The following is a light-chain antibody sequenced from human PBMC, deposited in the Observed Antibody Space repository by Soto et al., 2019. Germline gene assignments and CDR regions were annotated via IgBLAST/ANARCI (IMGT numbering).Light chain of an antibody. CDR3: CSYAGRSNVV. J-gene: IGLJ2*01. V-gene: IGLV2-23*02. Sequence: QSALTQPASVSGSPGQSITISCTGTSGDVGTYNLVSWYQQHTGRAPKLIIFEVNKRPSGVSNRLSGSKSGNTASLEISGLQADDEADYHCCSYAGRSNVVCGGGTKLTVL. CDR1: SGDVGTYNL. CDR2: EVN.